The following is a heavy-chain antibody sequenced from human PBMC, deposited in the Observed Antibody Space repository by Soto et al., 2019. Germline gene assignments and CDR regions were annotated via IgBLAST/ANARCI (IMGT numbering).Heavy chain of an antibody. J-gene: IGHJ6*02. D-gene: IGHD3-3*01. CDR3: ARDRRFLEWLLDPYYYYGMDV. Sequence: ASVTVSCKESVYTFTSYYIHWVRQAPGQGLEWMGIINPSGGSTSYAQKFQGRVTMTRDTSTSTVYMELGSLRSEDTAVYYCARDRRFLEWLLDPYYYYGMDVWGQGTTVTVSS. V-gene: IGHV1-46*01. CDR1: VYTFTSYY. CDR2: INPSGGST.